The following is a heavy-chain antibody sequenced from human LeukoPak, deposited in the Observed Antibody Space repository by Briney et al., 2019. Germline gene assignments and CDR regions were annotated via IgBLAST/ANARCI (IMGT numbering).Heavy chain of an antibody. Sequence: SETLSLTCTVFGGSISTYYWTWIRQPPGKGLEWIGYNHYTGSTNHNPSLKSRVTMSVDTSKNQFSLKLTSVTAADTAVYYCARNQLGSGWHSSAYWGQGTLVTVSS. V-gene: IGHV4-59*01. J-gene: IGHJ4*02. D-gene: IGHD6-19*01. CDR3: ARNQLGSGWHSSAY. CDR2: NHYTGST. CDR1: GGSISTYY.